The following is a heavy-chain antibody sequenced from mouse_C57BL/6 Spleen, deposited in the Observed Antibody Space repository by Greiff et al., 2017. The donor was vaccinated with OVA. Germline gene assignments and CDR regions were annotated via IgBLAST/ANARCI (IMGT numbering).Heavy chain of an antibody. V-gene: IGHV1-82*01. J-gene: IGHJ4*01. CDR1: GYAFSSSW. D-gene: IGHD2-3*01. CDR3: ARDGYIYYYAMDY. CDR2: IYPGDGDT. Sequence: VMLVESGPELVKPGASVKISCKASGYAFSSSWMNWVKQRPGKGLEWIGRIYPGDGDTNYNGKFKGKATLTADKSSSTAYMQLSSLTSEDSAVYFCARDGYIYYYAMDYWGKGTSVTVSS.